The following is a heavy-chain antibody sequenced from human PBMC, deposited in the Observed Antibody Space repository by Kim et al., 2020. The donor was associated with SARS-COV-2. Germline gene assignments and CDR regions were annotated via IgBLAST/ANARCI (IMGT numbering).Heavy chain of an antibody. V-gene: IGHV3-23*01. D-gene: IGHD6-25*01. J-gene: IGHJ3*02. CDR3: ANPRGGSDI. Sequence: YAATGKGRFTISRDNSKNTLYLQMSSLRAEDTAVYYCANPRGGSDIWGQGTMVTVSS.